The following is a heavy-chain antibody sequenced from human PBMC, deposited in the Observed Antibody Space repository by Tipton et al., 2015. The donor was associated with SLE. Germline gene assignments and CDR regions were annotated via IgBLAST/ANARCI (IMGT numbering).Heavy chain of an antibody. Sequence: TLSLTCTVSGGSISSDYWSWIRQPPGKGLEWIGYISHSGIPTYNPSLKSRVTISVDTSKNQFSLKLSSVTAADTAVYYCARGLMVVTLGWFDPWGQGTLVTVSS. J-gene: IGHJ5*02. CDR3: ARGLMVVTLGWFDP. D-gene: IGHD4-23*01. CDR2: ISHSGIP. CDR1: GGSISSDY. V-gene: IGHV4-59*12.